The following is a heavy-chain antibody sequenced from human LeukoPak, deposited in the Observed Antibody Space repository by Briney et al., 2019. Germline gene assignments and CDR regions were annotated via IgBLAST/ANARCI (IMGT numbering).Heavy chain of an antibody. Sequence: SETLSLTCTVSGGSISSSSYYWGWMRQPPGKGLECIGTIYYSGSAYYNPSLKSRVTISLDTSKNQFSLKVNSVTAADTAVYYCARTSSSSYGWFDPWGQGTLVIVSS. CDR3: ARTSSSSYGWFDP. CDR2: IYYSGSA. D-gene: IGHD2-2*01. CDR1: GGSISSSSYY. J-gene: IGHJ5*02. V-gene: IGHV4-39*01.